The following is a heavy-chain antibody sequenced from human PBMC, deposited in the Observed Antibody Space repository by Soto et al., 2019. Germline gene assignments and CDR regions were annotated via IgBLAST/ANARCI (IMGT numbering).Heavy chain of an antibody. CDR2: MNPNSGNT. J-gene: IGHJ3*02. CDR3: ARGSRTYCGGDCPDAFDI. D-gene: IGHD2-21*01. V-gene: IGHV1-8*01. Sequence: GASVKVSCKASGYTFTSYDINWVRQATGQGLEWMGWMNPNSGNTGYAQKFQGRVTMTRNTSISTAYMELSSLRSEDTAVYYCARGSRTYCGGDCPDAFDIWGQGTMGTVSS. CDR1: GYTFTSYD.